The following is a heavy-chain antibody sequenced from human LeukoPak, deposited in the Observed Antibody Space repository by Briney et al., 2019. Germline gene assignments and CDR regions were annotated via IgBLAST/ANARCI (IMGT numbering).Heavy chain of an antibody. CDR1: GYIFTSYW. D-gene: IGHD6-19*01. Sequence: PGESLKISCKGSGYIFTSYWIGWVRQMPGKGLEWMGIIYPGDSDTRYSPSFQGQVTISADKPISTAYLQWSSLKASDTAMYYCARELRIAVAGTDYGMDVWGQGTTVTVSS. J-gene: IGHJ6*02. CDR2: IYPGDSDT. CDR3: ARELRIAVAGTDYGMDV. V-gene: IGHV5-51*01.